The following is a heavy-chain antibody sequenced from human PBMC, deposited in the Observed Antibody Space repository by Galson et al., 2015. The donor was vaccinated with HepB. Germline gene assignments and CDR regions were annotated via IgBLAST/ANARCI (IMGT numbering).Heavy chain of an antibody. Sequence: SLRLSCAASGFTFSSYGMHWVRQAPGKGLEWVAVISYDGSNKYYADSVKGRFTISRDNSKNTLYLQMNSLRAEDTAVYYCAQGGLRYFDWLSAPDRFDPWGQGTLVTVSS. CDR2: ISYDGSNK. CDR1: GFTFSSYG. V-gene: IGHV3-30*03. D-gene: IGHD3-9*01. CDR3: AQGGLRYFDWLSAPDRFDP. J-gene: IGHJ5*02.